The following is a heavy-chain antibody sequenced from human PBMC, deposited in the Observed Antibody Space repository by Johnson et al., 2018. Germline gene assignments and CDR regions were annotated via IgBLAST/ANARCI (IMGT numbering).Heavy chain of an antibody. CDR2: IKQDGREK. CDR3: ARENPPAFWSGYLKPDAFDI. V-gene: IGHV3-7*01. J-gene: IGHJ3*02. D-gene: IGHD3-3*01. Sequence: EVQLVESGGGLVQPGGSLRLSCAASGFTFSDHYMDWVRQAPGKGLEWVANIKQDGREKYYVDSVNGRFTISRDNAKNSLYLQMNSLRAEDTAVYYCARENPPAFWSGYLKPDAFDIWGQGTMVTVSS. CDR1: GFTFSDHY.